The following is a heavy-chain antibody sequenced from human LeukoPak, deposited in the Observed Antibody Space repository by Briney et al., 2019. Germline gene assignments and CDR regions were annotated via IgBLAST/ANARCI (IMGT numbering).Heavy chain of an antibody. CDR1: GFTFTSYV. J-gene: IGHJ4*02. V-gene: IGHV1-18*04. Sequence: ASVKVSCKASGFTFTSYVISWVRQAPGPGLEWMGWISVYNGNTNYAQKLHGRVTMTTDTSTSTAYMELRSLRSDDTAVYYCARETDSMVDYWGQGTLVTVSS. CDR3: ARETDSMVDY. D-gene: IGHD3-22*01. CDR2: ISVYNGNT.